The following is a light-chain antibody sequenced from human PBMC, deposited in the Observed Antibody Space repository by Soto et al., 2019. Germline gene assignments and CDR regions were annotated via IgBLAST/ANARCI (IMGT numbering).Light chain of an antibody. V-gene: IGKV3-11*01. CDR1: QSVSSY. Sequence: EIVFTQSPASLYLSPGERAKVSCRASQSVSSYLAWYQQKPGQAPRLLIYDASNRATGIPARFSGSASGTDFTLTISSLEPEDSAIYYCQQRSSWHTFGQGTKVDI. CDR2: DAS. CDR3: QQRSSWHT. J-gene: IGKJ1*01.